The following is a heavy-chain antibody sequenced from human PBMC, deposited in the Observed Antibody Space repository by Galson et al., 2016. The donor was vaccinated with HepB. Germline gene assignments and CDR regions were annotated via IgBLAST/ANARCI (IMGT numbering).Heavy chain of an antibody. Sequence: QSGAEMKKPGESLKISCKGSGYSFTSYWIGWVRQMPGKGLEWMGVIYPGDSDTRYSPSFQGQVTISADKSISTAYLQWSSLKASDTALYYCARPLIFGVREDAAFDIGGQGTLVTVSS. CDR1: GYSFTSYW. CDR2: IYPGDSDT. CDR3: ARPLIFGVREDAAFDI. J-gene: IGHJ3*02. D-gene: IGHD3-3*01. V-gene: IGHV5-51*03.